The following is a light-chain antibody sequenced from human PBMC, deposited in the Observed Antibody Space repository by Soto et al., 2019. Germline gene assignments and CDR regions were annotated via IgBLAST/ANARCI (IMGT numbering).Light chain of an antibody. CDR2: GAS. V-gene: IGKV3-15*01. CDR3: QQYNNWPPVT. Sequence: EIVLTQSPATLSLSPGERATLSCRASQSVSSNLAWYQQIPGRAPRLLIYGASTRASGIPARFSGSGSGTDFTLTISTLEPEDFAVYYCQQYNNWPPVTFGQGTKVDIK. CDR1: QSVSSN. J-gene: IGKJ1*01.